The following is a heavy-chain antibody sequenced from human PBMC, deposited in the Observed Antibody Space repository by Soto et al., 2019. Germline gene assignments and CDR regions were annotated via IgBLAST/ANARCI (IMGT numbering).Heavy chain of an antibody. V-gene: IGHV1-2*04. D-gene: IGHD4-17*01. CDR1: GYTFTGYY. J-gene: IGHJ4*01. CDR2: INPNSGGT. CDR3: ARGREITVIETRTSDY. Sequence: QVQLVQSGAEVKKPGASVKVSCKASGYTFTGYYMHWVRQAPGQGLEWMGWINPNSGGTNYAQKFQGWVTMTRDTSISPANMDPRRPRSEATAVYYSARGREITVIETRTSDYRRHGTPVTVSS.